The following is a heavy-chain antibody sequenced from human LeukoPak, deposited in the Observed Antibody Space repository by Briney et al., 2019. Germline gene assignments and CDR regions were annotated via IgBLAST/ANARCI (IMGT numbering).Heavy chain of an antibody. D-gene: IGHD3-9*01. Sequence: PGGSLRLSCAASGFTVSSNYMSWVRQAPGKGLEWVSVIYSGGSTYYADSVKGRFTISRDNSKNTLYLQMNSLRAEDTAVYYCARETGLNYDILTGYYTRGYFDYWGQGTLVTVSS. CDR3: ARETGLNYDILTGYYTRGYFDY. V-gene: IGHV3-53*01. CDR2: IYSGGST. CDR1: GFTVSSNY. J-gene: IGHJ4*02.